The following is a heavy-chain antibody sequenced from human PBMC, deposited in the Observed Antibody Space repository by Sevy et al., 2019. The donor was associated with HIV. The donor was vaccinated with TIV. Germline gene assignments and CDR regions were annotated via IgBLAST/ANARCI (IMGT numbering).Heavy chain of an antibody. J-gene: IGHJ6*03. D-gene: IGHD6-6*01. CDR2: IYYSGST. Sequence: SETLSLTCTVSGGSVSSGSYYWSWIRQPPGKGLEWIGYIYYSGSTNYNPSLKSRVTISVDTSKNQFSLKLSSVTAADTAVYYGAREEEKYSSSSLDYYYYYYMDVWGKGTTVTVSS. CDR1: GGSVSSGSYY. CDR3: AREEEKYSSSSLDYYYYYYMDV. V-gene: IGHV4-61*01.